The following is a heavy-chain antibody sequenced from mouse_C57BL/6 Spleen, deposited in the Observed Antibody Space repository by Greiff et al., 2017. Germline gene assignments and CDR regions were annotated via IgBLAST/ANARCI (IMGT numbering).Heavy chain of an antibody. CDR3: ARSGDGYRRYWYFDG. J-gene: IGHJ1*03. Sequence: QVQLKQPGTELVKPGASVKLSCKASGYTFTSYWMHWVKQRPGQGLEWIGNINPSNGGTNYNEQFKSKATLTVDKASSTAYMQLSSLTSEDSAVYYCARSGDGYRRYWYFDGWGTGTTVTVSS. V-gene: IGHV1-53*01. CDR2: INPSNGGT. CDR1: GYTFTSYW. D-gene: IGHD2-3*01.